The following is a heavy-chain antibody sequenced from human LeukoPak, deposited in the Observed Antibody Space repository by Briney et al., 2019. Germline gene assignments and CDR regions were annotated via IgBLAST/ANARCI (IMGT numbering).Heavy chain of an antibody. Sequence: GGSLRLSCAASGFTFSSYAMSWVRQAPGKGLEWVSAISGSGGSTYYADSVKGRFTISRDNSKNTLYLQMNSLRAEDTAVYYSAKLPIVVVVAATHYWGQGTLVTVSS. D-gene: IGHD2-15*01. J-gene: IGHJ4*02. V-gene: IGHV3-23*01. CDR1: GFTFSSYA. CDR2: ISGSGGST. CDR3: AKLPIVVVVAATHY.